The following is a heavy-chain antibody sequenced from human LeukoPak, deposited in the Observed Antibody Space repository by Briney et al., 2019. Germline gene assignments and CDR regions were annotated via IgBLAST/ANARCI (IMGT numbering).Heavy chain of an antibody. J-gene: IGHJ6*03. CDR1: GGSISSHY. V-gene: IGHV4-59*11. CDR2: IYYSGST. D-gene: IGHD6-13*01. Sequence: SETLSLTCTVSGGSISSHYWSWIRQPPGKGLEWIGYIYYSGSTNYNPSLKSRVTISVDTSKNQFSLKLSSVTAADTAVYYCARVGGSSWYHYMDVWGKGTTVTVSS. CDR3: ARVGGSSWYHYMDV.